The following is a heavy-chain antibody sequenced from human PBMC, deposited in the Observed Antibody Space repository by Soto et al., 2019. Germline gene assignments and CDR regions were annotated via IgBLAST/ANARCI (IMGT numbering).Heavy chain of an antibody. CDR1: GDSIGSGDYC. CDR3: ARSLSSSSGYFDP. CDR2: SYKSGRT. V-gene: IGHV4-30-4*01. D-gene: IGHD6-6*01. Sequence: SETLSLTCAVSGDSIGSGDYCWTWIRQSPGKCLEYIGYSYKSGRTYYNPSLKSRPVISLDTSKNQVFLRLTSLTAADTAMYFCARSLSSSSGYFDPWGQGTLVTVS. J-gene: IGHJ5*02.